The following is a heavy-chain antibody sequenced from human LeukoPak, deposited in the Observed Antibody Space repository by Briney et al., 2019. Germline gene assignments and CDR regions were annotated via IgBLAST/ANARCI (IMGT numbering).Heavy chain of an antibody. V-gene: IGHV3-23*01. CDR3: AKGQIDRSDRFDY. CDR2: ISNSGDAT. Sequence: HPGGSLRLSCVTSGFIFRTYSMTWVRQAPGKGLEWVSIISNSGDATFYADSVKGRFTISRDNSKNTVYLQMDSLRVDETAVYYCAKGQIDRSDRFDYWGQGTLVTVSS. D-gene: IGHD3-9*01. CDR1: GFIFRTYS. J-gene: IGHJ4*02.